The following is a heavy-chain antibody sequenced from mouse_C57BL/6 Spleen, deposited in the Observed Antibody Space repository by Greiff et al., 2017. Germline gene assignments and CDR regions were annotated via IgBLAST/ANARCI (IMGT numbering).Heavy chain of an antibody. CDR3: ARSQVGRAGDY. CDR2: IDPSDSYT. CDR1: GYTFTSYW. Sequence: VQLQQPGAELVRPGTSVKLSCKASGYTFTSYWMHWVKQRPGQGLEWIGVIDPSDSYTNYNQKFKGKATLTVDTSSSTAYMQLSSLTSEDSAVYYCARSQVGRAGDYWGQGTTLTVSS. D-gene: IGHD4-1*01. V-gene: IGHV1-59*01. J-gene: IGHJ2*01.